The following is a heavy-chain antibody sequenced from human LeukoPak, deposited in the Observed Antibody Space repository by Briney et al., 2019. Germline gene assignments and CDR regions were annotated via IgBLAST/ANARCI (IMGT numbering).Heavy chain of an antibody. CDR2: INDNGDGT. V-gene: IGHV3-23*01. Sequence: GGSLRLSCAASGFTFSSYAMSWVRQAPGKGLKWVSTINDNGDGTYYADSVQGRFTISRDNSYNTVSLQMNSLRDEDTGVYYCAKGLRTGVGPYMGYHYYMDVWGKGATVTVSS. CDR1: GFTFSSYA. CDR3: AKGLRTGVGPYMGYHYYMDV. J-gene: IGHJ6*03. D-gene: IGHD3-16*01.